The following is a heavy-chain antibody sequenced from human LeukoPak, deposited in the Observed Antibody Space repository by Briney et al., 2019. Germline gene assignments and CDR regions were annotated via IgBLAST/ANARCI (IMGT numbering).Heavy chain of an antibody. CDR1: GFTFSTYW. CDR2: INQNGGEI. D-gene: IGHD1-26*01. V-gene: IGHV3-7*05. Sequence: GGSLRLSCAASGFTFSTYWMSWVRQAPGRGLEWVASINQNGGEIYYVDSVKGRFTISRDNAKNSLFLQMSSLRVEDTAVYYCARRVRKWDGWCFDLWGRGTPVAVSS. CDR3: ARRVRKWDGWCFDL. J-gene: IGHJ2*01.